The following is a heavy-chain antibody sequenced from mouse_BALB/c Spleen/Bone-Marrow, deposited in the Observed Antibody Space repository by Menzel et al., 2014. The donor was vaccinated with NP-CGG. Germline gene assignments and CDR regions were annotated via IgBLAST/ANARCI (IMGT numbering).Heavy chain of an antibody. V-gene: IGHV1S22*01. J-gene: IGHJ2*01. D-gene: IGHD2-3*01. CDR2: ICPGTGST. Sequence: LQQSGSELVRPGASVKLSCKASGYTFTSYWMHWVKQRPGQGLEWIGNICPGTGSTNYDEKFKSKATLTVDTSSRTAYMQLSSLTSEDSAVYYCARWLLLDYWGQGTTLTVSS. CDR3: ARWLLLDY. CDR1: GYTFTSYW.